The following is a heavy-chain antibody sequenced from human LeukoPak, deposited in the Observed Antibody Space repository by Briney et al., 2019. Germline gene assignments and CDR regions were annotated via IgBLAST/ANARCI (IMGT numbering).Heavy chain of an antibody. D-gene: IGHD3-16*01. CDR2: ISSSSSYI. V-gene: IGHV3-21*01. Sequence: GGSLRLSCAASGFTFSSYSINWVRQAPGKGLEWVSSISSSSSYIYYADSVKGRFTISRDNAKNSLYLEMNSLRAEDTAVYYCARDMNYYGMDVWGQGTTVTVSS. J-gene: IGHJ6*02. CDR3: ARDMNYYGMDV. CDR1: GFTFSSYS.